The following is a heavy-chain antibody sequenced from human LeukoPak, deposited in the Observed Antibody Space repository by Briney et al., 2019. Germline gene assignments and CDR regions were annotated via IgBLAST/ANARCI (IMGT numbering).Heavy chain of an antibody. CDR1: GFTLSTYG. J-gene: IGHJ4*02. Sequence: GGSLRLSCAASGFTLSTYGIHWVRQAPGKGLEWVATISNDGSNKYYADSVRGRFTISRDNSKNTLSLQMNSLRAEDTAVYYCAKPPLYCNTPSCYVDYWGQGTLVTVSS. V-gene: IGHV3-30*18. D-gene: IGHD2-2*01. CDR2: ISNDGSNK. CDR3: AKPPLYCNTPSCYVDY.